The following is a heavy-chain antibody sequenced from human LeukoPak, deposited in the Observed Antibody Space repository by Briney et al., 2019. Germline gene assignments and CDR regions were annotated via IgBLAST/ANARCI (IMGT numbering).Heavy chain of an antibody. CDR2: ISGSGGST. J-gene: IGHJ4*02. Sequence: GGSLRLSCAASGFTFSSYAMSWVRQAPGKGLEWVSAISGSGGSTYYADSVKGRFTISRDNSKNTLYLQMNNLRAEDTAVYYCARTGSGIFDYWGQGTLVTVSS. D-gene: IGHD2-15*01. CDR3: ARTGSGIFDY. V-gene: IGHV3-23*01. CDR1: GFTFSSYA.